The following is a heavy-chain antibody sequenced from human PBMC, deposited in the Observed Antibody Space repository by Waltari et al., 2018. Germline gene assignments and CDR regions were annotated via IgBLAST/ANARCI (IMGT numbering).Heavy chain of an antibody. D-gene: IGHD6-13*01. CDR3: AKESGSSWSPLDY. Sequence: EVQLVESGGGLVQPGGSLRLSCAASGFTFSSYEMNWVRQAPGKGVEGVSYMSVSGTTIYYSDSVKGRVTIARDNAKNSLYLQMNSLRAEDTAVYDCAKESGSSWSPLDYWGQGTLVTVSS. J-gene: IGHJ4*02. V-gene: IGHV3-48*03. CDR1: GFTFSSYE. CDR2: MSVSGTTI.